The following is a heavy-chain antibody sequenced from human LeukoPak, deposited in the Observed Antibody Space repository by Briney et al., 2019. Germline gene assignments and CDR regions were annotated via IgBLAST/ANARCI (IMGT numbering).Heavy chain of an antibody. V-gene: IGHV1-46*01. J-gene: IGHJ6*03. CDR3: AREGRSGFYYMDV. CDR2: VTPGGGST. Sequence: GASVKVSCKASGYTFAAYSMHWVRQAPGQGLEWMGAVTPGGGSTTYAQKFQGRVTMTRDMSTSTVYMELSSLRFDDTAVYYCAREGRSGFYYMDVWGKGATVTVSS. D-gene: IGHD3-10*01. CDR1: GYTFAAYS.